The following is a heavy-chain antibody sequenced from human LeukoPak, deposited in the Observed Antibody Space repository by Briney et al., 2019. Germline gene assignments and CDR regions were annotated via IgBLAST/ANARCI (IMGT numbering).Heavy chain of an antibody. D-gene: IGHD3-10*01. CDR3: ARWPTPYYYGSGSGNY. Sequence: SETLSLTWTVSGGSICSYDWSWIRQPRGKGLERMGYIYYSGSTNYNPSLKSRVTISVDTSKNQFSLKLSSVTAADTAVCYCARWPTPYYYGSGSGNYWGQGTLVTVSS. V-gene: IGHV4-59*01. CDR2: IYYSGST. CDR1: GGSICSYD. J-gene: IGHJ4*02.